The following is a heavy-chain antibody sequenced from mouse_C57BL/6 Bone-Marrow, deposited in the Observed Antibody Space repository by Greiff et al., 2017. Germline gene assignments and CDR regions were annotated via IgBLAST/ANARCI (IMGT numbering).Heavy chain of an antibody. CDR2: IYPGSGNT. Sequence: VQLQQSGPELVKPGASVKISCKASGYSFTSYYIHWVKQRPGQGLEWIGWIYPGSGNTKYNEKFKGKATLTADTSSSTAYMQLSSLTSEDSAVYYCARTMGSWDGYYFFYAMDYWGQGTSVTVSS. D-gene: IGHD2-3*01. CDR1: GYSFTSYY. V-gene: IGHV1-66*01. J-gene: IGHJ4*01. CDR3: ARTMGSWDGYYFFYAMDY.